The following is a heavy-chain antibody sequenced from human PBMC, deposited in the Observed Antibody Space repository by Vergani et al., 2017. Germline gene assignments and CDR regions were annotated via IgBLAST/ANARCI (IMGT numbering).Heavy chain of an antibody. CDR2: IWYDGSNK. CDR3: AKTPYSSSSSYFDY. Sequence: QVQLVQSGAEVKKPGSSVKVSCKASGGTFSSYGMHWVRQAPGKGLEWVAVIWYDGSNKYYADSVKGRFTISRDNSKNTLYLQMNSLRAEDTAVYYCAKTPYSSSSSYFDYWGQGTLVTVSS. D-gene: IGHD6-6*01. V-gene: IGHV3-33*06. CDR1: GGTFSSYG. J-gene: IGHJ4*02.